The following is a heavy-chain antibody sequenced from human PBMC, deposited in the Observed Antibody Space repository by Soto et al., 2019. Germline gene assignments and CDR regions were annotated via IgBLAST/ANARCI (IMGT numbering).Heavy chain of an antibody. Sequence: QLVESGGNLIQPGGSLRLSCAASGFAVSSNYMTWVRQAPGKGLEWVSIPHTDLTSFYADSVKGRFAISRDNSKNTLYLQMNSLRVEDTAVYFCARVYGYLPSYFDYWGQGILVTVSS. D-gene: IGHD4-17*01. CDR3: ARVYGYLPSYFDY. CDR1: GFAVSSNY. J-gene: IGHJ4*01. V-gene: IGHV3-53*01. CDR2: PHTDLTS.